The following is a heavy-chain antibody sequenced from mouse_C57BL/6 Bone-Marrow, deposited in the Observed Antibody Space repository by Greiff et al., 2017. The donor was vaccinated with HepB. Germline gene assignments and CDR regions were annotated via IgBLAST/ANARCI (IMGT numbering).Heavy chain of an antibody. CDR3: ARQGITTVAEGYFDV. CDR1: GFTFSDYY. V-gene: IGHV5-12*01. D-gene: IGHD1-1*01. Sequence: EVQLQESGGGLVQPGGSLKLSCAASGFTFSDYYMYWVRQTPEKRLEWVAYISNGGGSTYYPDTVKGRFTISRDNAKNTLYLQMSRLKSEDTAMYYCARQGITTVAEGYFDVWGTGTTVTVSS. CDR2: ISNGGGST. J-gene: IGHJ1*03.